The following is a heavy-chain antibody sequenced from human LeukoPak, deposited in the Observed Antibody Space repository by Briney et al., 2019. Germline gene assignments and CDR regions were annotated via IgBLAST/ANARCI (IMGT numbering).Heavy chain of an antibody. V-gene: IGHV1-2*06. CDR1: GYTFTGYY. J-gene: IGHJ5*02. CDR2: INPNSGGT. Sequence: GASVKVSCKASGYTFTGYYMHWVRQAPGQGLEWMGRINPNSGGTNYAQKFQGRVTMTRDTSISIAYMELSRLRSDDTAVYYCARAYYDILTGYLYNWFDPWGQGILVTVSS. D-gene: IGHD3-9*01. CDR3: ARAYYDILTGYLYNWFDP.